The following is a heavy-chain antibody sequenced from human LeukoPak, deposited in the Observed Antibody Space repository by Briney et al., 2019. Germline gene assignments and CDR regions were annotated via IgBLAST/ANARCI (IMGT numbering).Heavy chain of an antibody. J-gene: IGHJ4*02. CDR1: GFTFSSYG. V-gene: IGHV3-30*03. Sequence: GRSLRLSCAASGFTFSSYGMHWVRQAPGKGLEWVAVISYDGSKKYYADSVKGRFTISRDNSKNTLYLQMNSLRADDTAVYYCARDEPGYDILTGPRGFDYWGQGTLVTVSS. CDR2: ISYDGSKK. D-gene: IGHD3-9*01. CDR3: ARDEPGYDILTGPRGFDY.